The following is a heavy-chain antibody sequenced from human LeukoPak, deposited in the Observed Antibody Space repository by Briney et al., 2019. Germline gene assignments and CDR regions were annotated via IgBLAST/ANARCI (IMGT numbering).Heavy chain of an antibody. CDR2: IYHSGST. D-gene: IGHD3-3*01. CDR1: GYSISSGYY. J-gene: IGHJ3*02. V-gene: IGHV4-38-2*02. CDR3: ARDQDYDFWSGYQYPSDAFDI. Sequence: SETLSLTCTVSGYSISSGYYWGWIRQPPGKGLEWIGSIYHSGSTYYNPSLKSRVTISVDTSKNQFSLKLSSVTAADTAVYYCARDQDYDFWSGYQYPSDAFDIWGQGTMVTVSS.